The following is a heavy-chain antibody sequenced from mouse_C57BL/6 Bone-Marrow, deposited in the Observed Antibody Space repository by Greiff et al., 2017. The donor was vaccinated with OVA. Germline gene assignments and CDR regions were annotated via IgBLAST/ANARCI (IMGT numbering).Heavy chain of an antibody. J-gene: IGHJ1*03. D-gene: IGHD1-1*01. CDR1: GYAFTNYL. CDR2: INPGSGGT. CDR3: ARSFTTVVAEYFDV. V-gene: IGHV1-54*01. Sequence: QVQLQQSGAELVRPGTSVKVSCKASGYAFTNYLIEWVKQRPGRGLEWIGVINPGSGGTNYNEKFKGKATLTADKSSSTAYMQLSSLTSEDSAVYFCARSFTTVVAEYFDVWGTGTTVTVSS.